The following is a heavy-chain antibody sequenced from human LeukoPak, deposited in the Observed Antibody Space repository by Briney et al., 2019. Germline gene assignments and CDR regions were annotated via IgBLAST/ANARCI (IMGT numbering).Heavy chain of an antibody. J-gene: IGHJ4*02. CDR1: AFTFSSYG. CDR3: AKDLYRDLGLLAVANSYFDY. Sequence: GGSLRLSCAASAFTFSSYGMSWVRQAPGKGLEWVSAISGSGNATYYADSAKGRFTISRDNSKNTLYLQMNSLRAEDTAVYYCAKDLYRDLGLLAVANSYFDYWGQGTLVTVSS. D-gene: IGHD6-19*01. CDR2: ISGSGNAT. V-gene: IGHV3-23*01.